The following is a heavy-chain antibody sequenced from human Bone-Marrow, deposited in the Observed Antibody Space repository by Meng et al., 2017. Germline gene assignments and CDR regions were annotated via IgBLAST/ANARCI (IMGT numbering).Heavy chain of an antibody. CDR1: VGSFSGDY. D-gene: IGHD3-10*01. Sequence: QVCLTRTATGVCGTSQTLSLTCGVCVGSFSGDYGISIRNPPGKGREWLGEINHSGSTNYTPSLKSRVTISVDTSKNQFSLKLSSVTAADTAVYYCARVPSLRARYYYGSGSYQTDFDYWGQGTLVTVSS. CDR3: ARVPSLRARYYYGSGSYQTDFDY. V-gene: IGHV4-34*01. J-gene: IGHJ4*02. CDR2: INHSGST.